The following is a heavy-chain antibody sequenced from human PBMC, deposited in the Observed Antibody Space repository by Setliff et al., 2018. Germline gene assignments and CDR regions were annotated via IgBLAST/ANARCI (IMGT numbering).Heavy chain of an antibody. J-gene: IGHJ6*03. V-gene: IGHV1-69*05. D-gene: IGHD3-3*01. Sequence: ASVKVSCKASGGTFSSYAISWVRQAPGQGLEWMGGIIPIFGTANYAQKFQGRVTITTDESTSTAYMELSSLRSEDTAVYYCARGFGLEWLLYLADYYYMDVWGKGTTVTVSS. CDR1: GGTFSSYA. CDR3: ARGFGLEWLLYLADYYYMDV. CDR2: IIPIFGTA.